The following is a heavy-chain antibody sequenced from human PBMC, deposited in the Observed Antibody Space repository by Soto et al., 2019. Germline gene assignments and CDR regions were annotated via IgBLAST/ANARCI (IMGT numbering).Heavy chain of an antibody. V-gene: IGHV3-23*01. CDR3: AKDDRLGVVIMGAFDI. CDR1: GFTFSSYA. D-gene: IGHD3-3*01. CDR2: ISGSGGST. J-gene: IGHJ3*02. Sequence: GGSLRLSCAASGFTFSSYAMSWVRQAPGKGLEWVSAISGSGGSTYYADSVKGRFTISRDNSKNTLYLQMNSLRAEDTAVYYCAKDDRLGVVIMGAFDIWGQGTMVTVSS.